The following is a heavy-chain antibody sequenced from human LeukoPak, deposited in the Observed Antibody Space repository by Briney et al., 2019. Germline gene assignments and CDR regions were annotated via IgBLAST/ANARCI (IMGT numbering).Heavy chain of an antibody. D-gene: IGHD2-15*01. CDR3: ARGLTRYCSGGSCYWNLDY. V-gene: IGHV1-69*04. Sequence: GASVKVSCKASGYTFTSYGISWVRQAPGQGLEWMGRIIPIPGIANYAQKFQGRVTITADKSTSTAYMELSSLRSEDTAVYYCARGLTRYCSGGSCYWNLDYWGQGTLVTVSS. J-gene: IGHJ4*02. CDR2: IIPIPGIA. CDR1: GYTFTSYG.